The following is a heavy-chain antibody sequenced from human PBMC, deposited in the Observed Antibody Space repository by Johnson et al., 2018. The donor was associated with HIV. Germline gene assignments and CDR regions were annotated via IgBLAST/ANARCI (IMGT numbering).Heavy chain of an antibody. V-gene: IGHV3-30*03. J-gene: IGHJ3*02. CDR3: ARDGGIVLVVYAMPDAFDI. Sequence: QVQLVESGGGLVKPGGSVRLSCAASGFTFSSYGMHWVRQAPGKGLEWVAVISYDGSNKYYADSVNGRFTISRDNAKNSLYLQMNSLRAEDTAVYYCARDGGIVLVVYAMPDAFDIWGQGTMVTVSS. CDR1: GFTFSSYG. CDR2: ISYDGSNK. D-gene: IGHD2-8*02.